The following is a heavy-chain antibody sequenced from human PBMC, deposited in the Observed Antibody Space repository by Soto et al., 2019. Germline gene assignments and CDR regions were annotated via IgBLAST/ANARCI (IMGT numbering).Heavy chain of an antibody. Sequence: GGSLRLSCAASGFTVSSNYMSWVRQAPGKGLEWVSVIYSGGSTHYADSVRGRFTISRDTSKNTLYLQMNSLRAEDTALYYCARSPGPDDYEFDYWGQGTLVTVSS. CDR3: ARSPGPDDYEFDY. CDR1: GFTVSSNY. CDR2: IYSGGST. J-gene: IGHJ4*02. D-gene: IGHD4-17*01. V-gene: IGHV3-53*01.